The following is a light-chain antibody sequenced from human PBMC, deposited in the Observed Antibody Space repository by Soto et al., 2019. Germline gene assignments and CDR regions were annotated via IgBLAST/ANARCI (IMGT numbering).Light chain of an antibody. CDR1: SSDVGGYDY. J-gene: IGLJ2*01. Sequence: QSALTQPASVSGSPGQSITISCTGTSSDVGGYDYVSWYQQYPGKAPKIIIYEVSKRASGVPDRFSGSKSGNTASLTVSGLQPDDEADYYCNSYGGSSNVIFGGGTKLTVL. CDR3: NSYGGSSNVI. V-gene: IGLV2-8*01. CDR2: EVS.